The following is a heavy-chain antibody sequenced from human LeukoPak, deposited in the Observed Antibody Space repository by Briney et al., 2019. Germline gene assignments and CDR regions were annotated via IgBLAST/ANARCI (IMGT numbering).Heavy chain of an antibody. J-gene: IGHJ3*02. CDR3: AGGPYSYDSSGAFDI. Sequence: SGTLSLTCAVSGGSISSSNWWSWIRQPPGKGLEWIGEIYHSGSTNYNSSLKSRITISVDKSKNQFSLKLSSVTAADTAVYFCAGGPYSYDSSGAFDIWGQGTMVTVSS. D-gene: IGHD3-22*01. CDR1: GGSISSSNW. V-gene: IGHV4-4*02. CDR2: IYHSGST.